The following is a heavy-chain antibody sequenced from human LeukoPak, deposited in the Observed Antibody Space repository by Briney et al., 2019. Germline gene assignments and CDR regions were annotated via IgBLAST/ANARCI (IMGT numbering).Heavy chain of an antibody. CDR3: ARSARVEPGTGYYFDS. Sequence: KSSETLSLTCTVSGGSINGYFWSWMRQPAGKGLEWIGRILTNGNTDYNPSLNSRVTMSMDTSRNQFSLKLRSVSAADAAVYYCARSARVEPGTGYYFDSWGRGTLVTVSS. D-gene: IGHD2-15*01. V-gene: IGHV4-4*07. CDR2: ILTNGNT. J-gene: IGHJ4*02. CDR1: GGSINGYF.